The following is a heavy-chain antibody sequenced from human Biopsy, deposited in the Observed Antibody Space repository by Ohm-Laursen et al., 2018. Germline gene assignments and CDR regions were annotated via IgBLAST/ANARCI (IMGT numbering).Heavy chain of an antibody. CDR2: INPGGNST. CDR1: GYTFTTYY. J-gene: IGHJ4*02. V-gene: IGHV1-46*01. D-gene: IGHD1/OR15-1a*01. Sequence: ASVKVSCKAPGYTFTTYYIHWVRQAPGQGLEWMGIINPGGNSTAYTQNFQGRVTMTWDTSTTTVYMELSSLRSEDTAVYYCARMEQPHDYWGQGTLVTVSS. CDR3: ARMEQPHDY.